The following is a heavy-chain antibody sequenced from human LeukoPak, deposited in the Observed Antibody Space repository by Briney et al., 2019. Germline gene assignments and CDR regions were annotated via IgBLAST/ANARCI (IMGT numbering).Heavy chain of an antibody. V-gene: IGHV3-11*06. J-gene: IGHJ4*02. D-gene: IGHD2-21*02. CDR3: ARLRGDSQIAPDY. Sequence: KPGGSLRLSCAASGFTISDYYMTWIRQAPGKGLEWLSYISTTSGFTKYADSVKGRFTISRDNAKNSLYLQMSSLRADDTAVYYCARLRGDSQIAPDYWGQGTLVTVSS. CDR2: ISTTSGFT. CDR1: GFTISDYY.